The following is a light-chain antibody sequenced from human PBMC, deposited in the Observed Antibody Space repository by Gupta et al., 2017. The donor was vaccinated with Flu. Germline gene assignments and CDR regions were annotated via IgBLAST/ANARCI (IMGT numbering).Light chain of an antibody. V-gene: IGKV3-15*01. CDR2: LAS. J-gene: IGKJ4*01. CDR3: QQYNDWPLT. CDR1: QSVNRN. Sequence: ETVMTPSPGTLSVSPGESATLSCRASQSVNRNLAWYQQRPGQAPRLLISLASTRAPGIPDRFSGSGSGTEFALTVSGLQSEDFAVYFCQQYNDWPLTFGGGTKVEIK.